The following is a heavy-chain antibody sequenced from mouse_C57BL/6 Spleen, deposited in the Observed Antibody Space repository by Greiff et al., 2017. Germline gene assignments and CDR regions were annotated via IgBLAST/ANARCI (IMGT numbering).Heavy chain of an antibody. Sequence: EVQVVESGGGLVKPGGSLKLSCAASGFTFSDYGIHWVRQAPEKGLEWVAYISSGSSTIYYADTVKGRFSISRDNAKNTLFLQMTSLRSEDTAMYYCARRGYSNYYAMDYWGQGTSVTVSS. CDR3: ARRGYSNYYAMDY. D-gene: IGHD2-5*01. CDR2: ISSGSSTI. J-gene: IGHJ4*01. CDR1: GFTFSDYG. V-gene: IGHV5-17*01.